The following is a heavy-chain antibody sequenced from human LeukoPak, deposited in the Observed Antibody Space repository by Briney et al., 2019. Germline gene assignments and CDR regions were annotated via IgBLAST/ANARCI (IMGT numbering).Heavy chain of an antibody. CDR2: IYYSGST. D-gene: IGHD3-9*01. CDR1: GGSISSSSYY. Sequence: NPSETLSLTCTVSGGSISSSSYYWGWIRQPPGKGLEWIGSIYYSGSTYYNPSLKSRVTISVDTSKNQFSLKLSSVTAADTAVYYCARGLDNYDILTGYLNWGQGTPVAVSS. V-gene: IGHV4-39*07. CDR3: ARGLDNYDILTGYLN. J-gene: IGHJ4*02.